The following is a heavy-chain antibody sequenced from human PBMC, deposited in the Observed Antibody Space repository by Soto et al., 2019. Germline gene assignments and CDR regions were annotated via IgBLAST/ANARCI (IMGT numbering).Heavy chain of an antibody. CDR2: INHRGTT. J-gene: IGHJ5*01. D-gene: IGHD2-21*01. Sequence: QVQLQQWGTGLLKPSETLSLHCAVYGESLRGYYWSWIRQTPAMGLEWIGEINHRGTTNHDSSLKSRATISFDTSKNQASLRLNSVTAADTAVYYGARGYPRSILSTSLTTSYWFDSWGQGTLVTVSS. CDR3: ARGYPRSILSTSLTTSYWFDS. V-gene: IGHV4-34*04. CDR1: GESLRGYY.